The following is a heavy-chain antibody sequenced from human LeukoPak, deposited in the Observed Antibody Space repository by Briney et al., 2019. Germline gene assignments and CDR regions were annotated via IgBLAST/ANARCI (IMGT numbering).Heavy chain of an antibody. CDR1: GGSFSGYY. CDR2: IYYSGST. CDR3: ARCLGFGESQSGFDP. J-gene: IGHJ5*02. D-gene: IGHD3-10*01. Sequence: SETLSLTCAVYGGSFSGYYWSWIRQPPGKGLEWIGYIYYSGSTNYNPSLKSRVTISVDTSKNQFSLKLSSVTAADTAVYYCARCLGFGESQSGFDPWGQGTLVTVSS. V-gene: IGHV4-59*01.